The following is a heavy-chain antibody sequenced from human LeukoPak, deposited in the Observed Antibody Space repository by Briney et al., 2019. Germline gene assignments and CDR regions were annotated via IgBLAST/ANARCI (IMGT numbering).Heavy chain of an antibody. D-gene: IGHD3-22*01. CDR2: ISSSGSTI. CDR1: GFTFSDYY. J-gene: IGHJ4*02. CDR3: ARDYYDSSGYYYNFDY. Sequence: GGSLRLSCAASGFTFSDYYMSWIRQAPGKGLEWVSYISSSGSTIYYADSVKGRFTISRDNAKNSLYLQMNSLRAEDTAVYYCARDYYDSSGYYYNFDYWGQGTLVTVSS. V-gene: IGHV3-11*04.